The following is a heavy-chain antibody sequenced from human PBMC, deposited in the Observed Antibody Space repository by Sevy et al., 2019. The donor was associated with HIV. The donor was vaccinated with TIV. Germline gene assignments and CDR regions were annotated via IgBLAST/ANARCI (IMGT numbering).Heavy chain of an antibody. J-gene: IGHJ5*02. CDR1: GGTFSSYA. D-gene: IGHD2-2*01. V-gene: IGHV1-69*13. CDR3: ARAGIVVVPAAIFVEDNWFDP. CDR2: IIPIFGTA. Sequence: ASVKVSCKASGGTFSSYAISWVRQAPGQGLEWMGGIIPIFGTANYAQKFQGRVTITADESTSTAYMELSSLRSEDTAVYYCARAGIVVVPAAIFVEDNWFDPWGQGTLVTVSS.